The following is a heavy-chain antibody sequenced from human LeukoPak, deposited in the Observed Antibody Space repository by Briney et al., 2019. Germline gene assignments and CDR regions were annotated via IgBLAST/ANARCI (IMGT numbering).Heavy chain of an antibody. CDR1: GFTVSSNY. CDR2: IKQDGSEE. CDR3: ARDPYSSTWSYGMDV. J-gene: IGHJ6*02. Sequence: PGGSLRLSCAASGFTVSSNYMSWVRQAPGKGLEWVANIKQDGSEEVYVDSVKGRSTIPRDNAKNSLFLQMNTLRAEDTAVYYCARDPYSSTWSYGMDVWDQGTTVTVSS. D-gene: IGHD6-6*01. V-gene: IGHV3-7*05.